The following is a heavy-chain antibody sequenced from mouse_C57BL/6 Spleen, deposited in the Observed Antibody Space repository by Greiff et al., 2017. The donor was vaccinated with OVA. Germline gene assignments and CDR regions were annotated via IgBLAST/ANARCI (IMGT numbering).Heavy chain of an antibody. J-gene: IGHJ4*01. V-gene: IGHV1-22*01. CDR1: GYTFTDYN. D-gene: IGHD2-3*01. Sequence: EVKLVESGPELVKPGASVKMSCKASGYTFTDYNMHWVKQSHGKSLEWIGYINPNNGGTSYNQKFKGKATLTVNKSSSTAYMELRSLTSEDSAVYYCARDGQGAMDYWGQGTSVTVSS. CDR2: INPNNGGT. CDR3: ARDGQGAMDY.